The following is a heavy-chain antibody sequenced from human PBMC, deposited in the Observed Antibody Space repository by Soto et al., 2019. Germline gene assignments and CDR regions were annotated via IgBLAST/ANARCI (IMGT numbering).Heavy chain of an antibody. Sequence: SVTLALTCTVYGGSIPSSSYYWGWIRQPPGKGLEWIGSIYYSGSTYYNPSLKSRVTISVDTSKNQFSLKLSSVTAADTAVYYCARTIWGGYYGMDVWGKGTTVT. J-gene: IGHJ6*04. CDR1: GGSIPSSSYY. D-gene: IGHD3-10*01. CDR3: ARTIWGGYYGMDV. CDR2: IYYSGST. V-gene: IGHV4-39*01.